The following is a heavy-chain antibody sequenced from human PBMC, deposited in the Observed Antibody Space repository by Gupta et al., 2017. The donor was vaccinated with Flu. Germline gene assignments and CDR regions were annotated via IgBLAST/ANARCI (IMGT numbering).Heavy chain of an antibody. J-gene: IGHJ6*03. CDR3: ARDEYCSSTSCYILWAGGSRGFGYYMDV. CDR1: GSTFTSYA. Sequence: QVQLVQSVSELKKPGASVKVSCKASGSTFTSYAMNWVRQAPGQGLEWMGWINTNTGNPTYAQGFTGRFVFSLDTAVSKAYLQISSRKAEDTAVYYCARDEYCSSTSCYILWAGGSRGFGYYMDVWGKGNTVTVSS. CDR2: INTNTGNP. D-gene: IGHD2-2*02. V-gene: IGHV7-4-1*02.